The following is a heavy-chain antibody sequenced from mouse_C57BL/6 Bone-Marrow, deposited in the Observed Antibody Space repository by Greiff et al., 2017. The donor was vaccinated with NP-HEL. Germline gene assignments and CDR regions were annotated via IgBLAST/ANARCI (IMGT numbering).Heavy chain of an antibody. J-gene: IGHJ3*01. CDR2: IYPRDGST. Sequence: VQLQQSDAELVKPGASVKISCKVSGYTFTDHTIHWMKQRPEQGLEWIGYIYPRDGSTKYNEKFKGKATLTADKSSSTAYMQLNSLTSEDSAVYFGAERNYYGSGGWFAYWGQGTLVTVSA. CDR3: AERNYYGSGGWFAY. CDR1: GYTFTDHT. V-gene: IGHV1-78*01. D-gene: IGHD1-1*01.